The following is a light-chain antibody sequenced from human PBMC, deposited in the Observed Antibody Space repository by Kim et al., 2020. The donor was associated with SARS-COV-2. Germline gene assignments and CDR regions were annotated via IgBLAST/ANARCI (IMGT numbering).Light chain of an antibody. J-gene: IGLJ3*02. CDR1: SSNIGRSA. Sequence: GQRVPISCSCSSSNIGRSAVHWCQQLPGAAPKLLIYATDKRPSGVPARFSGSKSGTSASLAISGLQSEDEADYYCAAWDDSLSGQLFGGGTQLTVL. CDR2: ATD. CDR3: AAWDDSLSGQL. V-gene: IGLV1-44*01.